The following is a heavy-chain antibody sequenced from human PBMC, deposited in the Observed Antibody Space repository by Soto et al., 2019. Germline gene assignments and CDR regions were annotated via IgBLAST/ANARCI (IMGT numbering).Heavy chain of an antibody. Sequence: QVQLVESGGGVVQPGTSLRLSCVGSGFTFRSYVIHWVRQAPGKGLEWVALTSYDGSNKDYGDSVKGRFTISRDNSRNTVDLQMDILRREDTALCYCARWGTTGGLDVWGQGTLVSVSS. CDR1: GFTFRSYV. D-gene: IGHD3-16*01. CDR2: TSYDGSNK. CDR3: ARWGTTGGLDV. J-gene: IGHJ1*01. V-gene: IGHV3-30*19.